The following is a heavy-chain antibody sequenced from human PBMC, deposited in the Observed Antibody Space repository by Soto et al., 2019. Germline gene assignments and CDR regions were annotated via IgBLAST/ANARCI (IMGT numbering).Heavy chain of an antibody. D-gene: IGHD3-10*01. CDR1: GGSISNDGYY. Sequence: PSETLSLTCTVSGGSISNDGYYWNWIRQSPGRGLEWIGYISYSGNTYYNPSLKSRLTISLDTSKNRFSLRLSSVTAADTAVYYCARTRPGTSVYFDYWGQGTLVTVSS. CDR2: ISYSGNT. CDR3: ARTRPGTSVYFDY. V-gene: IGHV4-31*03. J-gene: IGHJ4*02.